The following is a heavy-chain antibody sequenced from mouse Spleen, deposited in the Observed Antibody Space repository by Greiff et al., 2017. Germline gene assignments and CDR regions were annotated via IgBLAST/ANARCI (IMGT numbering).Heavy chain of an antibody. J-gene: IGHJ2*01. CDR2: IYPGDGDT. D-gene: IGHD1-1*01. CDR1: GYAFSSYW. CDR3: AAITTVVATDY. V-gene: IGHV1-80*01. Sequence: QVQLQQSGAELVKPGASVKISCKASGYAFSSYWMNWVKQRPGKGLEWIGQIYPGDGDTNYNGKFKGKATLTADKSSSTAYMQLSSLTSEDSAVYFCAAITTVVATDYWGQGTTLTVSS.